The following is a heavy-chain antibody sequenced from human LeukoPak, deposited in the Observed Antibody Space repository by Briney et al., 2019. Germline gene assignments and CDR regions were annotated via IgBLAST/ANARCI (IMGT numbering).Heavy chain of an antibody. CDR1: GGSVTTYH. J-gene: IGHJ3*02. CDR3: ARAEGAASHI. D-gene: IGHD3-16*01. Sequence: PSETLSLTCAVSGGSVTTYHWTWIRQPPGKGLEWIGHIHYSGGADYNPSLKSRVSMSLDTSKNHFSLRLTSVTAADTGVYFCARAEGAASHIWGQGTMVGVSS. V-gene: IGHV4-59*02. CDR2: IHYSGGA.